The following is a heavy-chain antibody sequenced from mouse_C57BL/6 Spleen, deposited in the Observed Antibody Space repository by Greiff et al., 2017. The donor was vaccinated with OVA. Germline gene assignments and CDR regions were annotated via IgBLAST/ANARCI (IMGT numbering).Heavy chain of an antibody. J-gene: IGHJ4*01. Sequence: QVQLQQSGAELVKPGASVKLSCKASGYTFTSYWMHWVKQRPGQGLEWIGMIHPNSGSTNYNEKFKSKATLTVDKSSSTAYMQLSSLTSEDSAVYYCARGGGSGYAMDYWGQGTSVTVSS. CDR2: IHPNSGST. D-gene: IGHD3-2*02. V-gene: IGHV1-64*01. CDR3: ARGGGSGYAMDY. CDR1: GYTFTSYW.